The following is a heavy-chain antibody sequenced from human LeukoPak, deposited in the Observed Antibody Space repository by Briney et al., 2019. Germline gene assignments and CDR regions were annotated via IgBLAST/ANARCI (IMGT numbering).Heavy chain of an antibody. Sequence: GGSLRLSCAASGFTFSSYTINWVRQAPGKGLEWVSSISGSSYYIYYADSVRGRFTISRDNAKNSAYLQMNSLRAEDTAVYYCAKGPTHYYGSGADLWGRGTLVTVSS. D-gene: IGHD3-10*01. CDR3: AKGPTHYYGSGADL. CDR1: GFTFSSYT. CDR2: ISGSSYYI. J-gene: IGHJ2*01. V-gene: IGHV3-21*01.